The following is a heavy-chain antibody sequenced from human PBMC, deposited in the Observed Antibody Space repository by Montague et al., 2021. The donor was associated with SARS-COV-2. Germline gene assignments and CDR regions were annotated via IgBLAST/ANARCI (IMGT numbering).Heavy chain of an antibody. CDR3: AREGGWLSRGSYYFDY. V-gene: IGHV4-39*07. CDR2: IYYSGST. D-gene: IGHD3-22*01. Sequence: SETLSLTCTVSGGSISSSSYYWDWIRQPPGKGLEWIGSIYYSGSTYYNPSLKSRVTISVDTSKNQFSLKLSSVTAPDTAVYYCAREGGWLSRGSYYFDYWGQGTLVTVSS. J-gene: IGHJ4*02. CDR1: GGSISSSSYY.